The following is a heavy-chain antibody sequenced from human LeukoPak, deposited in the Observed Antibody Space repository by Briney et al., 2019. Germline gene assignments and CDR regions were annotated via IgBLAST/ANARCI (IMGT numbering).Heavy chain of an antibody. CDR2: IYPGDSDT. V-gene: IGHV5-51*01. Sequence: GESLKIPCKGFGYDFSTYWIAWVRQMPGKGLEWMGIIYPGDSDTRYSPSFQGQVSISVDESISTAYLQWSSLKASDTAMYYCARQYYYDNTAHGDSWGQGTLVTVSS. D-gene: IGHD3-22*01. J-gene: IGHJ4*02. CDR1: GYDFSTYW. CDR3: ARQYYYDNTAHGDS.